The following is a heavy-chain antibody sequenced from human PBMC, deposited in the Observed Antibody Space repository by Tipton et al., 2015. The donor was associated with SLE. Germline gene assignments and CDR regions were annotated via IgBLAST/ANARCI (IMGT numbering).Heavy chain of an antibody. Sequence: GLVKPSETLSLTCTVSGGSISSANSYWGWIRQPPGKGLEWIGYIYYTGSTYYNPSLKSRLTISVDTSKNQFSLKLSSVTAADTAVYYCARGISPGYGGYWGQGTLVTVSS. V-gene: IGHV4-30-4*08. J-gene: IGHJ4*02. CDR2: IYYTGST. CDR1: GGSISSANSY. CDR3: ARGISPGYGGY. D-gene: IGHD3-9*01.